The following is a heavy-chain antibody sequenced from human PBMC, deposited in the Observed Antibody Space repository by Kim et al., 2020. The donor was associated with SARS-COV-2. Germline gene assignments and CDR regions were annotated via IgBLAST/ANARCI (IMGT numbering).Heavy chain of an antibody. J-gene: IGHJ4*02. V-gene: IGHV3-23*01. CDR3: AKGESNNCSFFDY. CDR2: VSGSGGST. CDR1: GFTFSSYA. D-gene: IGHD1-1*01. Sequence: GGSLRLSCAASGFTFSSYAMSWVRQAPGKGPEWVSLVSGSGGSTYHADSVKGRFAISRDNSKNTLYLQMNSLRAEDTALYYCAKGESNNCSFFDYLGQGT.